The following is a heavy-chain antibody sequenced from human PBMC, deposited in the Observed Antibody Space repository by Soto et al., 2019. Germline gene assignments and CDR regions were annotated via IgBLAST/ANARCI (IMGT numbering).Heavy chain of an antibody. V-gene: IGHV4-39*01. Sequence: QLQLQESGPGLVKPSETLSLTCTVSGGSISSSSYYWGWIRQPPGKGLEWIGSIYYSGSTYYNPSLKSRVTISVDTSKNQFSLKLSSVTAADTAVYYCARQGGYDSNPMDYWVKVTLVTVSS. CDR3: ARQGGYDSNPMDY. D-gene: IGHD5-12*01. CDR1: GGSISSSSYY. J-gene: IGHJ4*02. CDR2: IYYSGST.